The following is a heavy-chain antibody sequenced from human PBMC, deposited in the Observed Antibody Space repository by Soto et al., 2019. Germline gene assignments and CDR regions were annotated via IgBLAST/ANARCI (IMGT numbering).Heavy chain of an antibody. V-gene: IGHV1-2*04. CDR1: GYTFTNYY. D-gene: IGHD2-8*01. CDR2: IDGDSGDT. J-gene: IGHJ6*02. CDR3: ARPPNNGRAGVYGMDV. Sequence: QVQLVQSGAEVKKPGASVKVSCKASGYTFTNYYIHWVRQAPGQGLEWVGWIDGDSGDTKDAQKCRGCVTRTRDTPINTADMELSRLPSDDPAVYYCARPPNNGRAGVYGMDVWGQGTTVTVSS.